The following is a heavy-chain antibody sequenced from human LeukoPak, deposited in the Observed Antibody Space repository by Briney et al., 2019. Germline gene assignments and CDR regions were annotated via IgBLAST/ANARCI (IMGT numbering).Heavy chain of an antibody. CDR3: ARAPGCSGGSCSNWFDP. CDR2: IIPIFGTA. CDR1: GGTFSSYA. J-gene: IGHJ5*02. Sequence: SVKVSCKASGGTFSSYAISWVRQAPGRGLEWMGGIIPIFGTANYAQKFQGRVTITADESTSTAYMELSSLRSEDTAVYYCARAPGCSGGSCSNWFDPWGQGTLVTVSS. D-gene: IGHD2-15*01. V-gene: IGHV1-69*01.